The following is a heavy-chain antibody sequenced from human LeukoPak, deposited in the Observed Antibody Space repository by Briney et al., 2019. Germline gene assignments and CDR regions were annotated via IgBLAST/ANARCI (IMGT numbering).Heavy chain of an antibody. CDR3: ARDDIAAAETVNWFDP. D-gene: IGHD6-13*01. CDR2: IYYSGST. Sequence: PSETLSLTCTVSGGSIRSYYWSWIRQPPGKGLEWVGYIYYSGSTNYNPSLKSPVTKSVGPSKNQFSLKLSYPTAAGTAVYYCARDDIAAAETVNWFDPWGQGTLVTVSS. J-gene: IGHJ5*02. V-gene: IGHV4-59*01. CDR1: GGSIRSYY.